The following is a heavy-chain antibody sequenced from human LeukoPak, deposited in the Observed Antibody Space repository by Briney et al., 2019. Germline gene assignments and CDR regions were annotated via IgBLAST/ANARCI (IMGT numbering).Heavy chain of an antibody. Sequence: SVKVSCRASGGTFSSYAISWVRQAPGQGLEWMGGIIPIFGTANYAQKFQGRVTITADESTSTAYMELSSLRSEDTAVYYCARASESQEAFDYWGQGTLVTVSS. J-gene: IGHJ4*02. CDR2: IIPIFGTA. CDR3: ARASESQEAFDY. V-gene: IGHV1-69*13. CDR1: GGTFSSYA.